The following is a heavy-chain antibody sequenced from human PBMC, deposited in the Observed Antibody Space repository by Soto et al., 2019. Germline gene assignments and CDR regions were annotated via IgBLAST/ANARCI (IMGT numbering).Heavy chain of an antibody. D-gene: IGHD6-13*01. Sequence: GSLRLSCAASGFTFSSYGMHWVRQAPGKGLEWVAVISYDGSNKYYADSVKGRFTISRDNSKNTLYLQMNSLRAEDTAVYYCAKGRPPSSSWYPFNYYYYGMDVWGQGTTVTVSS. CDR1: GFTFSSYG. V-gene: IGHV3-30*18. CDR3: AKGRPPSSSWYPFNYYYYGMDV. CDR2: ISYDGSNK. J-gene: IGHJ6*02.